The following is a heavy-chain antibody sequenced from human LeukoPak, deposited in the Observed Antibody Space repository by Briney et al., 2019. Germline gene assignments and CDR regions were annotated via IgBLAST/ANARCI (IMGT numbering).Heavy chain of an antibody. CDR2: ISSSSSYI. Sequence: GGSLRLSCAASGFTFSSYSMNWVRQAPGKGLEWVSSISSSSSYIYYADSVKGRFTISRDNAKNSLYLQMNSLRAEDTAVYYCARDGQTVTTVWRYWGQGTLVTVSS. V-gene: IGHV3-21*01. CDR1: GFTFSSYS. D-gene: IGHD4-17*01. CDR3: ARDGQTVTTVWRY. J-gene: IGHJ4*02.